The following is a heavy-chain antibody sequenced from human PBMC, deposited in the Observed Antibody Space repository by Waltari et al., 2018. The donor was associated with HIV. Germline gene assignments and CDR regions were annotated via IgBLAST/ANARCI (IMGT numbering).Heavy chain of an antibody. Sequence: QLQLQESGPGLVKPSETLSLICTVSGDSISSSYYWGWIRQPPGKGLVWIGSISYRGSTHYQPSLKRRVTSSVDTSKNQFSLEMSSMTAADTAVYYCARPAYSSYWPFDYWGQGTLVTVSS. CDR2: ISYRGST. CDR3: ARPAYSSYWPFDY. V-gene: IGHV4-39*01. D-gene: IGHD6-19*01. J-gene: IGHJ4*02. CDR1: GDSISSSYY.